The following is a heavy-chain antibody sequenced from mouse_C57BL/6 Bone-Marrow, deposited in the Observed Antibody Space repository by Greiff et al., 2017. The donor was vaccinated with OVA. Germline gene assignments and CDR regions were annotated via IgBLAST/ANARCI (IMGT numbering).Heavy chain of an antibody. V-gene: IGHV14-2*01. CDR2: IDPEDGET. J-gene: IGHJ2*01. CDR3: ARSLPGAKGYFDY. Sequence: EVHLVESGAELVKPGASVKLSCTASGFNIKDYYMHWVKQRTEQGLEWIGRIDPEDGETKYAPKFQGKATITADTSSNTAYLQLSSLTSEDTAVYYCARSLPGAKGYFDYWGQGTTLTVSS. CDR1: GFNIKDYY.